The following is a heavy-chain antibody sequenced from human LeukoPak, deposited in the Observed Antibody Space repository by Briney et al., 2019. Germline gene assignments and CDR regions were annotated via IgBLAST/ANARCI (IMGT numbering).Heavy chain of an antibody. D-gene: IGHD2-2*01. V-gene: IGHV4-34*01. CDR3: ARGYCSSTSCFRGRGNRLNWFDP. CDR1: GGSFSSYY. CDR2: INHSGST. Sequence: SETLSLTCAVYGGSFSSYYWSWIRQPPGKGLEWIGEINHSGSTNYNPSIKSRVTISVDTSKNQFSLKLSSVTAADTAVYYCARGYCSSTSCFRGRGNRLNWFDPWGQGTLVFVPS. J-gene: IGHJ5*02.